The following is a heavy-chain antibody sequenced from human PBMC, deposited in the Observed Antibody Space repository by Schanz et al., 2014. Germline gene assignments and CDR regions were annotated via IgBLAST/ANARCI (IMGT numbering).Heavy chain of an antibody. CDR1: GGTFSTYT. D-gene: IGHD6-19*01. CDR3: TRLRRADPNGFDV. CDR2: IMPLRGIG. J-gene: IGHJ6*02. Sequence: QVQLVHSGAEVKKPGSSVKVSCKASGGTFSTYTISWVRQVPGQGLEWLGRIMPLRGIGNNAWKFQDRLTITADKSMNITYMELSSLGTEDTAVYYCTRLRRADPNGFDVWGQGTTVTVS. V-gene: IGHV1-69*02.